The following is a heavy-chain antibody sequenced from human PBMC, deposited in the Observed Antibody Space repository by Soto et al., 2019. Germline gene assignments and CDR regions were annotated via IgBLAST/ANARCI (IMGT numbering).Heavy chain of an antibody. Sequence: ASVKVSCKASGYTFTRYGISWVRQAPGQGLEWMGWISGYNGDTNYAQKFQDRVSMTIDTSTGTAYMELRSLTSDDTAVYYCARDFRGACLDVWGQGTTVTVSS. CDR2: ISGYNGDT. CDR1: GYTFTRYG. V-gene: IGHV1-18*01. J-gene: IGHJ6*02. CDR3: ARDFRGACLDV. D-gene: IGHD3-10*01.